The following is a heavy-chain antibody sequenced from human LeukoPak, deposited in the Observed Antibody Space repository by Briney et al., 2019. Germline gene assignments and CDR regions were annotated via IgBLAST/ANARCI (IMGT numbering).Heavy chain of an antibody. CDR1: GITLSNYG. CDR3: AKRGVVIRVILVGFHKEAYCFDS. V-gene: IGHV3-23*01. D-gene: IGHD3-22*01. CDR2: ISGSGGGT. J-gene: IGHJ4*02. Sequence: GGSLRVSCAVSGITLSNYGMTWVRQAPGKGLEWVAGISGSGGGTNYADSVKGRFTISRDNRKNTLYLQMNNLRAEDTAVYFCAKRGVVIRVILVGFHKEAYCFDSWGQGALVTVSS.